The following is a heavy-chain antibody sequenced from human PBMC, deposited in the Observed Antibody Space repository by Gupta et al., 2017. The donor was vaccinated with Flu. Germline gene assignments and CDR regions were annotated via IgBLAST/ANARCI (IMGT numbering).Heavy chain of an antibody. CDR3: IKDAGYGEYAF. D-gene: IGHD2-21*01. CDR2: ISGGTT. J-gene: IGHJ1*01. Sequence: MRGGRQGPGKGLEWVSTISGGTTSYADSVKGRFTISRDTSKNALFLQLNSLRAEDTAIYYCIKDAGYGEYAFWGQGTLVTVSS. V-gene: IGHV3-23*01.